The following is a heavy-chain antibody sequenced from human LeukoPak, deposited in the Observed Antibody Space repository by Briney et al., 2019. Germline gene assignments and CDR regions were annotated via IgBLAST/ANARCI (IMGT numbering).Heavy chain of an antibody. CDR1: GYSFTSYW. J-gene: IGHJ1*01. V-gene: IGHV5-51*01. CDR2: LYPGDSGT. Sequence: GESLKISCKGSGYSFTSYWIGWVRQMPGKGLEWMGILYPGDSGTRYSPSFQGQVTISADKSISTAYLQWSSLKASDTAIYYCARLAYCGGDCYRTTRGYFQHWGQGTLVTVSS. D-gene: IGHD2-21*02. CDR3: ARLAYCGGDCYRTTRGYFQH.